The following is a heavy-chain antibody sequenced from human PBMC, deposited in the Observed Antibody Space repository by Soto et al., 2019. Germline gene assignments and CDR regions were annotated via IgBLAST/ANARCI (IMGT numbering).Heavy chain of an antibody. Sequence: QFQLVQSGAEVKKPGSSVKVSCKASGGNFRSYTISWVRQAPGQGLECMGRIIPILGIANYAQKFQCRVTITADKSTSTAYMELSSLRSEETAVYYCASDACGGDCYLDYWGNGTLVTVSS. V-gene: IGHV1-69*02. CDR2: IIPILGIA. D-gene: IGHD2-21*02. CDR3: ASDACGGDCYLDY. J-gene: IGHJ4*01. CDR1: GGNFRSYT.